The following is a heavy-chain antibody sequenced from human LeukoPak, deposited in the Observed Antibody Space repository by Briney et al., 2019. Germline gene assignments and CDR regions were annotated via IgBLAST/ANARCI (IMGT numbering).Heavy chain of an antibody. V-gene: IGHV3-30*18. CDR1: GFTFSSYG. CDR2: ISYDGTNK. CDR3: AKDGYYGSGTYPDY. Sequence: GTSLRLSCAASGFTFSSYGMNWVRQAPGKGLEWVAVISYDGTNKFYVDSLRGRLTISRDNSKNTLYLQMNSLRAEDTAVYYCAKDGYYGSGTYPDYWGQGTLVTVSS. D-gene: IGHD3-10*01. J-gene: IGHJ4*02.